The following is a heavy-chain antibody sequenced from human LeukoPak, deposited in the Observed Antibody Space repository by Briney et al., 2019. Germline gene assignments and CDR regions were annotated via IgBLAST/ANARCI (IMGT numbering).Heavy chain of an antibody. CDR2: IWNDGINK. D-gene: IGHD3-10*01. J-gene: IGHJ6*02. Sequence: GGSLRLSCTASGFIFSSYGMHWVRQAPGKGLEWVAFIWNDGINKYYADSVKGRFTISRDNSKNTLYLQMNSLRAEDTAVYYCASWGFGSGSYLTLYGLDVWGQGTTVTVSS. V-gene: IGHV3-33*01. CDR1: GFIFSSYG. CDR3: ASWGFGSGSYLTLYGLDV.